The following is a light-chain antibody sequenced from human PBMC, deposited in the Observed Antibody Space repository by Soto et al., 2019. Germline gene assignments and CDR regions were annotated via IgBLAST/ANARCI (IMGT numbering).Light chain of an antibody. CDR2: DVN. CDR1: SSDIGGYNS. CDR3: CSYAGTYTLV. Sequence: QSALTQPRSVSGSPGQSVTISCTGTSSDIGGYNSVSWYQQYPGKAPKLMIYDVNKWPSGVPDRFSGSKSGNTASLTISGLQTEDESDYYCCSYAGTYTLVFGGGTKLTVL. J-gene: IGLJ2*01. V-gene: IGLV2-11*01.